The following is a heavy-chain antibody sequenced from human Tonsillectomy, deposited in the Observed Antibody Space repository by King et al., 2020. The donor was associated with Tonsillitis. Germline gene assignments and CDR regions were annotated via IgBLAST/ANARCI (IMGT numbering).Heavy chain of an antibody. CDR1: GYTFTDYF. CDR2: INPNSGGT. V-gene: IGHV1-2*02. Sequence: QLVQSGAEVKKPGASVKVSCKASGYTFTDYFIHWVRQAPGQGLEWMGWINPNSGGTNYAQNFQGRVTMTKDTSISTVYMEVSRLSPDDTALYYCARDLLEAVAVYFFASWGQGTLVTVSS. CDR3: ARDLLEAVAVYFFAS. D-gene: IGHD6-19*01. J-gene: IGHJ5*01.